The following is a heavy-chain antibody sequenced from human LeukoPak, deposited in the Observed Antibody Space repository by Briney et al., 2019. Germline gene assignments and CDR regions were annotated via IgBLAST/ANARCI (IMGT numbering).Heavy chain of an antibody. J-gene: IGHJ4*01. D-gene: IGHD2-8*02. CDR2: IYPGDSDI. CDR1: GYTFTDYW. CDR3: ARRCTRASCGFES. V-gene: IGHV5-51*01. Sequence: GESLKISCKGSGYTFTDYWITWVRQMPGKGLEWMGIIYPGDSDITYSPSFQGQVTISVDKSISTAFLQWSSLQASDTAMYYCARRCTRASCGFESWGHGTLVTVSS.